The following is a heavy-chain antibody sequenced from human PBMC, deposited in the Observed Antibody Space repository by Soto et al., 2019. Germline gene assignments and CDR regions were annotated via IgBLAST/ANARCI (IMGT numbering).Heavy chain of an antibody. CDR2: IWYDGSNK. Sequence: GGSLRLSCAASRFTFSSYGMPWVRQAPGKGLAWVAVIWYDGSNKYYADSVKGRFTISRDTSKNTLYLQMNSLRAEDTAVYYCARDEPEHFQDYGMDVWGQAPTVTVSS. CDR1: RFTFSSYG. V-gene: IGHV3-33*01. D-gene: IGHD1-1*01. CDR3: ARDEPEHFQDYGMDV. J-gene: IGHJ6*02.